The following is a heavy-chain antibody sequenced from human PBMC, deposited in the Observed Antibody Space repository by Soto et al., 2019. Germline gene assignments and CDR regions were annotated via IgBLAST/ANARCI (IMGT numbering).Heavy chain of an antibody. D-gene: IGHD3-16*01. J-gene: IGHJ6*02. V-gene: IGHV4-38-2*01. Sequence: SETLSLTCAVSGYSISSGYYWGWIRQPPGKGLEWIGSIYHSGSTYYNPSLKSRVTISVDTSKNQFSLKLSSVTAADTAVYYCASDLGGYYSGMDVWGQGTTVTVSS. CDR2: IYHSGST. CDR3: ASDLGGYYSGMDV. CDR1: GYSISSGYY.